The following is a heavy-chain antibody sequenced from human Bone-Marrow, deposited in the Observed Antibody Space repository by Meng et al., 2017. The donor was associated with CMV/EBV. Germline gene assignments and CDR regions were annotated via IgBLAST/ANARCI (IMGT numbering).Heavy chain of an antibody. J-gene: IGHJ4*02. CDR2: IKPDGSEK. CDR1: GFSFSSYW. Sequence: GESLKISCAASGFSFSSYWMSWVRQAPGKGLEWVANIKPDGSEKYSVDSVKGRFTVSRDNAKNSLYLQMSSLRAEDTAVYYCAKSGGWYHPFDYWGQGTLVTVSS. V-gene: IGHV3-7*01. CDR3: AKSGGWYHPFDY. D-gene: IGHD2-2*01.